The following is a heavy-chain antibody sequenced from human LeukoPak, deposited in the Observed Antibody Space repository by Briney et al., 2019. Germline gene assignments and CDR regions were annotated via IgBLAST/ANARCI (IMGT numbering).Heavy chain of an antibody. J-gene: IGHJ4*02. CDR1: GFNFNNFA. V-gene: IGHV3-23*01. Sequence: GGSLRLSCAASGFNFNNFAMSWVRQAPGKGPEWLSAMTGPADTTYYAESVKGRFTISRDYSKSMVYLQMTSLRVEDTAIYYCAKGAEIDHWGQGALVTVSS. CDR3: AKGAEIDH. CDR2: MTGPADTT.